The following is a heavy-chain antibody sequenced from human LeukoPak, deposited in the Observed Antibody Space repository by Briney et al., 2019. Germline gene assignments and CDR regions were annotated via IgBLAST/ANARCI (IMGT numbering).Heavy chain of an antibody. Sequence: ASVKVSCTASGGTFSSYAISWVRQAPGQGLEWMGGIIPIFGTANCAQKFRGRVTITADESTSTAYMELSSLRSEDTAVYYCARKNDSLATIRNYYYGMDVWGQGTTVTVSS. CDR2: IIPIFGTA. CDR3: ARKNDSLATIRNYYYGMDV. J-gene: IGHJ6*02. D-gene: IGHD5-12*01. CDR1: GGTFSSYA. V-gene: IGHV1-69*13.